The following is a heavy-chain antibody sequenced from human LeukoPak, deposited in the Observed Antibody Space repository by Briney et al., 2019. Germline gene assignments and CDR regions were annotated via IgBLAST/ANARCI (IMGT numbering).Heavy chain of an antibody. D-gene: IGHD4-17*01. Sequence: GSLRLSCAASGFTFSDYYMSWIRQAPGKGLEWIGRIDTSGSTNYNPSLKSRVTMSADTSKKQFSLKLRSVTAADTAVYYCAREGIYGDYRHWGQGTLVTVSS. J-gene: IGHJ4*02. CDR2: IDTSGST. V-gene: IGHV4-4*07. CDR1: GFTFSDYY. CDR3: AREGIYGDYRH.